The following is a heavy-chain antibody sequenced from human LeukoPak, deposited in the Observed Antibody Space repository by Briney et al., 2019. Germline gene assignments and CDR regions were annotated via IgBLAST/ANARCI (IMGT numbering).Heavy chain of an antibody. Sequence: GGSLRLSCAASGFTFSSYWMSWVRQAPGKGLEWVANIKQDGSEKYYVDSVKGRFTISRDNAKNSLYLQMYSLRAEDTAVYYCARGSVGYYYYMDVWGKGTTVTVSS. D-gene: IGHD3-3*01. J-gene: IGHJ6*03. CDR1: GFTFSSYW. CDR2: IKQDGSEK. CDR3: ARGSVGYYYYMDV. V-gene: IGHV3-7*01.